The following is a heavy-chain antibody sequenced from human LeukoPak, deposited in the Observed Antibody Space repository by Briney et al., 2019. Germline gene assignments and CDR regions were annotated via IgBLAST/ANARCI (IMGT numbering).Heavy chain of an antibody. Sequence: ASVKVSCEASGGTFSSYAISWVRQAPGQGLEWMGRIIPILGIANYAQKFQGRVTITADKSTSTAYMELSSLRSEDTAVYYCASEDHTHYLVGAPLNCFGPWGQGTLVPLPP. J-gene: IGHJ5*02. CDR2: IIPILGIA. D-gene: IGHD1-26*01. CDR1: GGTFSSYA. CDR3: ASEDHTHYLVGAPLNCFGP. V-gene: IGHV1-69*04.